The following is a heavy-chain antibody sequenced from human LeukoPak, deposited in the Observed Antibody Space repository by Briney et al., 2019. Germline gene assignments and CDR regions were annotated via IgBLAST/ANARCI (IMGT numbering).Heavy chain of an antibody. CDR1: GFTFDDYA. CDR3: AKDGCSSTCCYNPDYYYYYYMDV. CDR2: ISWDGGST. J-gene: IGHJ6*03. Sequence: GGSLRLSXAASGFTFDDYAMHWVRQAPGKGLEWVSLISWDGGSTYYADSVKGRFTISRDNSKNSLYLQMNSLRAEDTALYYCAKDGCSSTCCYNPDYYYYYYMDVWGKGTTVTVSS. D-gene: IGHD2-2*01. V-gene: IGHV3-43D*04.